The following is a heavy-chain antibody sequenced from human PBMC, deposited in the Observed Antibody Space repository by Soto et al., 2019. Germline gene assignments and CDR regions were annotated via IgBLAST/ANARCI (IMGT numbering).Heavy chain of an antibody. Sequence: EPLPHTCRVSGYSSSNGNDWGWIRQPPGKWLESIGSIYQSGSTYYNPSLRSRATISVDTSKNQFSLKLSSVTAADTAVYYCARVQGASVYYVDSWGQRILVSVSS. CDR3: ARVQGASVYYVDS. J-gene: IGHJ4*02. D-gene: IGHD1-26*01. CDR1: GYSSSNGND. V-gene: IGHV4-38-2*02. CDR2: IYQSGST.